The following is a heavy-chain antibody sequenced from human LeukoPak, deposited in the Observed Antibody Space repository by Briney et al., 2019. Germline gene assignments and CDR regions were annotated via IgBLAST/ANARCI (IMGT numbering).Heavy chain of an antibody. D-gene: IGHD4-17*01. J-gene: IGHJ5*02. Sequence: GGSLRLSCAASGFTFSSYWMHWVRQAPGKGLVWVSRIKSDGSSTNFADSVKGRFTISRDNAKNTLYLQMSSLRAEDTAVYYCVKSDRPDYADFGLGSWGQGTLVTVSS. CDR3: VKSDRPDYADFGLGS. CDR1: GFTFSSYW. CDR2: IKSDGSST. V-gene: IGHV3-74*01.